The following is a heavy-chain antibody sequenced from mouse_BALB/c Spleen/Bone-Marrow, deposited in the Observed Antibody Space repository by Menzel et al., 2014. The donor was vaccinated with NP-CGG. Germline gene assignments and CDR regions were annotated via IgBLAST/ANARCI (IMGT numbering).Heavy chain of an antibody. J-gene: IGHJ2*01. Sequence: EVQLQESGGGLVKPGGSLKLSCAASGFIFSDYYMYWVRRTPEKRLEWVATISDGGSYTYYPDSVKGRFTISRDNAKNNLYLQMSSLKSEDTAMYYCARGSSYFDYWGQGTTLTVSS. CDR1: GFIFSDYY. V-gene: IGHV5-4*02. CDR3: ARGSSYFDY. D-gene: IGHD1-1*01. CDR2: ISDGGSYT.